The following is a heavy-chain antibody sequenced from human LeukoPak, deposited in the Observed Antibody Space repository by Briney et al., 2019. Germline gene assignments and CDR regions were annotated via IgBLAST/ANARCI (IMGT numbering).Heavy chain of an antibody. Sequence: PSETLSLTCNVSGGSISSGGYYWNWIRQHPGKGLEWIGKIYYSGSPYYNPSLESRVIISVDTSDNQFSLKLSSVTAADTAVYYCARWSGSVTARNYYYYMDVWGEGTTVTVSS. V-gene: IGHV4-31*03. CDR3: ARWSGSVTARNYYYYMDV. CDR2: IYYSGSP. CDR1: GGSISSGGYY. D-gene: IGHD6-6*01. J-gene: IGHJ6*03.